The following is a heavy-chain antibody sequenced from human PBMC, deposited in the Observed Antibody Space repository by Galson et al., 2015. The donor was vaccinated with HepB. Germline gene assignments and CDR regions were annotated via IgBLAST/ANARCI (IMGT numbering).Heavy chain of an antibody. Sequence: SLRLSCAASGFTFSSYWMSWVRQAPGKGLEWVANIKQDGSEKYYVDSVKGRFTISRDNAKNSLYPQMNSLRAEDTAVYYCARVLVGATWYSDYWGQGTLVTVSS. CDR3: ARVLVGATWYSDY. CDR2: IKQDGSEK. CDR1: GFTFSSYW. D-gene: IGHD1-26*01. V-gene: IGHV3-7*03. J-gene: IGHJ4*02.